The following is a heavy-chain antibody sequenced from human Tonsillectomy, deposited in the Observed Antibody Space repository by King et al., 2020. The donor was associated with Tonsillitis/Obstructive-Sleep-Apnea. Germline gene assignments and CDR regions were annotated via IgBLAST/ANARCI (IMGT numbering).Heavy chain of an antibody. CDR3: ASHLRYTSSSGGSFDY. V-gene: IGHV4-39*01. Sequence: QLQESGPGLVKPSETLSLTCIVSGGAISGSSYYWGWIRQPPGKGLEWIGSIYYIGTTYYNPSLKSRVTISVDTTKNEIFLNLSSVTAADTAVYYCASHLRYTSSSGGSFDYWGQGTLVTVSS. CDR2: IYYIGTT. CDR1: GGAISGSSYY. D-gene: IGHD6-6*01. J-gene: IGHJ4*02.